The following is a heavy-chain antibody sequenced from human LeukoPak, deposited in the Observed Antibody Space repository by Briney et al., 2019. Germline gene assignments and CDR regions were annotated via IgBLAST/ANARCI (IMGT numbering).Heavy chain of an antibody. V-gene: IGHV1-8*01. CDR3: ARGRRDYAIWGGYSIARWFDP. J-gene: IGHJ5*02. Sequence: ASVKVSCKASGYTFTSYDINWVRQATGQGLEWMGWMNPNSGNSGYAQKFQGRVTITRNASINTSYMELSNLTSEDTSVYYCARGRRDYAIWGGYSIARWFDPWGQGTMVTVSS. CDR1: GYTFTSYD. D-gene: IGHD3/OR15-3a*01. CDR2: MNPNSGNS.